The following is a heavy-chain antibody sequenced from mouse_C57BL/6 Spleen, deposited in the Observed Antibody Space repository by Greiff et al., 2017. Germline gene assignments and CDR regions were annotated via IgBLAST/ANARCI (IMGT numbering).Heavy chain of an antibody. V-gene: IGHV1-26*01. CDR2: INPNNGGT. J-gene: IGHJ4*01. CDR3: ARGNYAMDD. CDR1: GYTFTDYY. Sequence: EVQLQQSGPELVKPGASVKISCKASGYTFTDYYMNWVKQSHGKSLEWIGDINPNNGGTSYNQKFKGKATLTVDKSSSTAYMELRSLTSEDSAVYYGARGNYAMDDWGQGTSVTVSS.